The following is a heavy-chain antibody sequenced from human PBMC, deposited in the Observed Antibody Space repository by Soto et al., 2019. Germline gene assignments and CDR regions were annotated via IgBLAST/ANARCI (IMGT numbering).Heavy chain of an antibody. CDR3: AREMRSSLTFFDY. D-gene: IGHD6-13*01. V-gene: IGHV4-30-4*01. Sequence: QVQLQESGPGLVKPSQTLSLTCTVSGGSISSGDYYWSWIRQPPGKALEWIGYIYYSGSTYYNPSLKSRVTISVDTSKNQFSLKLSSVTAADTAVYYCAREMRSSLTFFDYWGQGTLVTVSS. CDR1: GGSISSGDYY. J-gene: IGHJ4*02. CDR2: IYYSGST.